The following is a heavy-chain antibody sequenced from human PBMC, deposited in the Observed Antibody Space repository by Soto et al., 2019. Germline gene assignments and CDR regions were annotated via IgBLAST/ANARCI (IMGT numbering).Heavy chain of an antibody. CDR2: IGDGGGSA. CDR1: GFTFSSYA. V-gene: IGHV3-23*01. Sequence: EVQLLESGGGLVQPGGSLRLSCAASGFTFSSYAMSWVRQAPGKGLEWVSSIGDGGGSAYYRDSVKGRFSISRDNSEKMVYLQMNSLRAEDTAIYFCAKVVTGNYFYYYAVDVWGQGTTVTVSS. CDR3: AKVVTGNYFYYYAVDV. J-gene: IGHJ6*02. D-gene: IGHD6-19*01.